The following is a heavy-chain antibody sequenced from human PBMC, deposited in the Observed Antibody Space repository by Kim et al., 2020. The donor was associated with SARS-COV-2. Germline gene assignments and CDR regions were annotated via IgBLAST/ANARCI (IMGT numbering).Heavy chain of an antibody. V-gene: IGHV3-66*01. CDR2: IYSGGST. CDR3: ARNPTMVRGVVRDY. J-gene: IGHJ4*02. Sequence: GGSLRLSCAASGFTVSSNYMSWVRQAPGKGLEWVSVIYSGGSTYYADSVKGRFTISRDNSKNTLYLQMNSLRAEDTAVYYCARNPTMVRGVVRDYWGQGTLVTVSS. CDR1: GFTVSSNY. D-gene: IGHD3-10*01.